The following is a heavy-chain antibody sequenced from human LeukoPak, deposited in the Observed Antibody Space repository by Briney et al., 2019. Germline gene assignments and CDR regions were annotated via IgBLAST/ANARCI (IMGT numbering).Heavy chain of an antibody. V-gene: IGHV4-59*01. CDR3: ARDPSSDGGYFDY. D-gene: IGHD3-16*01. CDR1: GGSMSLYF. CDR2: IYYNGNT. Sequence: SETLSLTCTVSGGSMSLYFWNWIRQSPGKGLEYIGYIYYNGNTNYNPSLQSRVTISVDTSKNQFSPKLSSVTAADTAVYYCARDPSSDGGYFDYWGQGILVTVSS. J-gene: IGHJ4*02.